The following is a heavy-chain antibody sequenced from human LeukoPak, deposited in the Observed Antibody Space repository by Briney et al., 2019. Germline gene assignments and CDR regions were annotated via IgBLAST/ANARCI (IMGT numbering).Heavy chain of an antibody. CDR1: GYSITSGYY. CDR3: ARTRYYYNSRSYGAPYYFDY. V-gene: IGHV4-38-2*02. CDR2: IYHTGST. J-gene: IGHJ4*02. Sequence: PSETLSLTCTVSGYSITSGYYWGWIRQPPGKGLEWIGSIYHTGSTYYNPSLKSRVTISVDTSKNQFSLKLSSVTAADTAVYYCARTRYYYNSRSYGAPYYFDYWGQGTLVTVSS. D-gene: IGHD3-10*01.